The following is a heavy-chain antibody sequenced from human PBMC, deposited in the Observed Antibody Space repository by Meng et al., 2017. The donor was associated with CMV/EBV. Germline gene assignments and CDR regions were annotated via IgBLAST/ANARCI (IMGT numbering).Heavy chain of an antibody. CDR2: ITSNSDYV. CDR3: ARVGPRVTFVGFSFDF. V-gene: IGHV3-21*01. D-gene: IGHD3/OR15-3a*01. Sequence: GESLKISCAASGFTFRTYSMNWVRQAPGRGLEWVSSITSNSDYVRYAGSVKGRFTISRDNVKNALYLQLNNVRAEDTALYYCARVGPRVTFVGFSFDFWGLGTLVTVSS. J-gene: IGHJ4*02. CDR1: GFTFRTYS.